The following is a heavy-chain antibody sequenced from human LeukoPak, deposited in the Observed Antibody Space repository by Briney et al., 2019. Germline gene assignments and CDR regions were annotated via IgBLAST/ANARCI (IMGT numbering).Heavy chain of an antibody. D-gene: IGHD6-13*01. J-gene: IGHJ4*02. V-gene: IGHV3-48*03. Sequence: GGSLRLSCVASEFTFSSHEMNWVRQAPGKGLEWVSFIGSGGTIYYADAVKGRFTISRDNAKNSLYLQMNSLRVEDTAVYYCARDRIGAAVHFDYWGQGTLVTVSP. CDR1: EFTFSSHE. CDR2: IGSGGTI. CDR3: ARDRIGAAVHFDY.